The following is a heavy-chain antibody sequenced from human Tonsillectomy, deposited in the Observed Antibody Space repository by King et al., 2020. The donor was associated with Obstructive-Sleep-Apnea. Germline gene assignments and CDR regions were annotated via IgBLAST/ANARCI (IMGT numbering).Heavy chain of an antibody. J-gene: IGHJ6*02. CDR3: ARGTGWYGVDV. D-gene: IGHD6-19*01. CDR1: GGSIISYS. V-gene: IGHV4-59*01. Sequence: MQLQESGPGLVKPSETLSLTCTVSGGSIISYSWTWIRQPPGKGLEWIGHVYYSGSTNYKHSLKSRVTISADTSKNQFSLKLSSVTAADTGVYYCARGTGWYGVDVWGQGTTVTVSS. CDR2: VYYSGST.